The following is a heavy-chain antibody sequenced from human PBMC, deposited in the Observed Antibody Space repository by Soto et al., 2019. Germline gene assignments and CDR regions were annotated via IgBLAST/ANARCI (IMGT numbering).Heavy chain of an antibody. J-gene: IGHJ6*02. V-gene: IGHV4-59*01. CDR3: ARDRVHYDFWSGYHYYYYYGMDA. CDR1: GGSISSYY. CDR2: IYYSGST. D-gene: IGHD3-3*01. Sequence: SETLSLTCTVSGGSISSYYWSWIRQPPGKGLEWIGYIYYSGSTNYNPSLKSRVTISVDTSKNQFSLKLSSVTAADTAVYYCARDRVHYDFWSGYHYYYYYGMDAWGQGTTVTVSS.